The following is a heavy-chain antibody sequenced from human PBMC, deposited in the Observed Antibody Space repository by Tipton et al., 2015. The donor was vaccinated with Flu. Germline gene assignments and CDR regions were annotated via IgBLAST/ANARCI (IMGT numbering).Heavy chain of an antibody. Sequence: TLSLTCTVSGGSISSYYWSWIRQPAGKGLEWIGRIYTSGSTNYNPSLKSRVTMSVDTSKKQFSLKLSSVTAADTAVYYCARDSDIVVDNWFDPWGQGTLVTVSS. CDR3: ARDSDIVVDNWFDP. V-gene: IGHV4-4*07. D-gene: IGHD2-15*01. CDR2: IYTSGST. J-gene: IGHJ5*02. CDR1: GGSISSYY.